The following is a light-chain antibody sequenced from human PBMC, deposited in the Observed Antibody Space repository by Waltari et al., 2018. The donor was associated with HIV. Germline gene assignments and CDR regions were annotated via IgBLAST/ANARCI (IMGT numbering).Light chain of an antibody. CDR1: ALPKKY. V-gene: IGLV3-16*01. CDR2: KDS. CDR3: LSADSSGTYRV. J-gene: IGLJ3*02. Sequence: SYELTQPPSVSVSLGQMARITCSGDALPKKYAYWYQQKPGQAPVLVIYKDSERPSGIPERFSGSSSGTIVTLTISGVQAEDEADYYCLSADSSGTYRVFGGGTKLTVL.